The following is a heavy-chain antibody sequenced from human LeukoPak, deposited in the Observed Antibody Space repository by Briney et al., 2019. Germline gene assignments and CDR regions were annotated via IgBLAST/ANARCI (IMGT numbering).Heavy chain of an antibody. V-gene: IGHV3-30*02. CDR1: VLKFDNYG. CDR3: ARDYGINYGFDY. CDR2: IRFDGSDK. D-gene: IGHD3-10*01. J-gene: IGHJ4*02. Sequence: GGSLRLSCAASVLKFDNYGMHWVRQAPGKGLEWVTFIRFDGSDKYYADSVKGRFTISRDNSKNTLYLQMNSLRAEDTAVYYCARDYGINYGFDYWGQGTLVTVSS.